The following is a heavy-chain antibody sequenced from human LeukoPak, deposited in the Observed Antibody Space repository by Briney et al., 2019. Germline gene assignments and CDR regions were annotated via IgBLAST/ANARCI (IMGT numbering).Heavy chain of an antibody. CDR2: ISYSGGT. D-gene: IGHD3-16*01. CDR3: ARVGRGDHTWGSYSFDY. J-gene: IGHJ4*02. Sequence: SETLSLTCTVSGDSISSFQWSWIRQPPGKGLEWIGYISYSGGTMYNPSLRSRVTISIDTSKNQFSLKLSSVTAADTAVYYCARVGRGDHTWGSYSFDYWGQGTLVTVS. CDR1: GDSISSFQ. V-gene: IGHV4-59*01.